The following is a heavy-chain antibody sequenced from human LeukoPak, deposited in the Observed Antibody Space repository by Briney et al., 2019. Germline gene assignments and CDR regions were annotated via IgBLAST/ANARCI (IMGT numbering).Heavy chain of an antibody. J-gene: IGHJ4*02. CDR3: ARGRPYDY. CDR2: ITGSTSDI. Sequence: PGGSLRLSCAASGFIFSKFSMNWVRQAPGKGLEWVSSITGSTSDIHYADSVKGRFTISRDNAKTSVYLQMNSLRAEDTAVYYCARGRPYDYWGQGTLVTVSS. CDR1: GFIFSKFS. V-gene: IGHV3-21*01.